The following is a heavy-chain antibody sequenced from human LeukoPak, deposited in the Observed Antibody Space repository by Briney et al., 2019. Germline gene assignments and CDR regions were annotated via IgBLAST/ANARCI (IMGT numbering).Heavy chain of an antibody. CDR3: ARHVYYDYVWGSYRLPKDWFDP. V-gene: IGHV5-51*01. Sequence: GESLKISCKGSGYSFTSYWIGWVRQMPGKGLEWIGIIYPVDSDTSYSPSFQGQVTISADKSISTAYLQWSSRKASATASYNWARHVYYDYVWGSYRLPKDWFDPWGQGTLVTVSS. D-gene: IGHD3-16*02. J-gene: IGHJ5*02. CDR2: IYPVDSDT. CDR1: GYSFTSYW.